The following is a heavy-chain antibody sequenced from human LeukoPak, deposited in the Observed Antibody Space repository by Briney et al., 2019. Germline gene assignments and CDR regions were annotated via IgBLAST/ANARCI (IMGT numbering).Heavy chain of an antibody. Sequence: GGSLRLSCAASGFTFSSYSMNWVRQAPGKGLEWVSSISSSSSYIYYADSVKGRFTISRDNAKNSLYLQMNSLRAEDTAVYYCARADSGSYYLDYWGQGTLVTVSS. CDR2: ISSSSSYI. J-gene: IGHJ4*02. D-gene: IGHD1-26*01. V-gene: IGHV3-21*01. CDR1: GFTFSSYS. CDR3: ARADSGSYYLDY.